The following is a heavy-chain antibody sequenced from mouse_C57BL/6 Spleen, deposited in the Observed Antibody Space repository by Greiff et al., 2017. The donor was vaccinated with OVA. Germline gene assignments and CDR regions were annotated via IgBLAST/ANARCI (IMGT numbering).Heavy chain of an antibody. V-gene: IGHV14-2*01. D-gene: IGHD1-1*01. CDR1: GFNIKDYY. CDR2: IDPEDGET. J-gene: IGHJ1*03. Sequence: VQLQQSGAELVKPGASVKLSCTASGFNIKDYYMHWVKQRTEQGLEWIGRIDPEDGETTYAPKFPGKATITADTSSNTAYLQLSSLTSEDTAVYYCAYGSSWYFDVWGTGTTVTVSS. CDR3: AYGSSWYFDV.